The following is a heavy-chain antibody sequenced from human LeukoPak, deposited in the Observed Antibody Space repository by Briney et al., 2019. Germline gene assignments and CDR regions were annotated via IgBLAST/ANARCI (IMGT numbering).Heavy chain of an antibody. CDR3: AKGGFKVAVVFDAFDI. CDR1: GFSFSSYG. Sequence: GGSLRLSCVASGFSFSSYGMHWVRQAPGKGLEWVAGISYDGSNKYFTDSVKGRFTISRDNSMNTLDLQMNSLRPEDTAVYYCAKGGFKVAVVFDAFDIWGQGTMVTVSS. D-gene: IGHD6-19*01. V-gene: IGHV3-30*18. CDR2: ISYDGSNK. J-gene: IGHJ3*02.